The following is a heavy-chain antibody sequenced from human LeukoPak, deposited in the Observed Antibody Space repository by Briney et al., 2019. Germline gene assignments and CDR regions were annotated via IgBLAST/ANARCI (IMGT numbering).Heavy chain of an antibody. CDR2: ITTGGDA. Sequence: GGSLRLSCSASGFTFRSYAMSWVRRAPGKGLEWVSGITTGGDAYHADSVKGRFTISRDNSKNTLYMQMNALRAEDTAVYYCARAWIQPFYYYYGMDVWGQGTTVTVSS. CDR3: ARAWIQPFYYYYGMDV. J-gene: IGHJ6*02. V-gene: IGHV3-23*01. D-gene: IGHD5-18*01. CDR1: GFTFRSYA.